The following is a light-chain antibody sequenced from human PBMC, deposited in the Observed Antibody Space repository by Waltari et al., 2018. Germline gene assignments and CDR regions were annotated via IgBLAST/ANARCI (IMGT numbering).Light chain of an antibody. CDR2: DET. Sequence: SYVLTPPPSVSVVPGKTATITCGGSDIGTKSVQWYQQKPGQAPVAVVYDETGRPSGIPGGCSGANSANTAPLTISRVEAGDEAHYFCQVWDTRSDHWVFGGGTKLTVL. CDR1: DIGTKS. CDR3: QVWDTRSDHWV. J-gene: IGLJ3*02. V-gene: IGLV3-21*03.